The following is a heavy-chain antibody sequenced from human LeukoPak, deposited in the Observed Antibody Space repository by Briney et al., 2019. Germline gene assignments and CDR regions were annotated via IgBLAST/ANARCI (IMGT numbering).Heavy chain of an antibody. V-gene: IGHV3-7*01. CDR2: IKQDGSEM. D-gene: IGHD6-6*01. CDR3: ANLNSAISIAARHDAFDI. Sequence: PGGSLRLSCAASGFTFSNYWMTWVRQAPGKGLEWVATIKQDGSEMFYVDSVKGQFTISRDNAKNSLYLQMSSLRAEDTALYYCANLNSAISIAARHDAFDIWGQGTMVTVSS. J-gene: IGHJ3*02. CDR1: GFTFSNYW.